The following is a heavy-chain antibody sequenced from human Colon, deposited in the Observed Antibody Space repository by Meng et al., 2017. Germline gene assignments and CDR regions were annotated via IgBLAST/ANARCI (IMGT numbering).Heavy chain of an antibody. Sequence: QAQLVQSGAEVKKPGASVKVSCKASGSTLSSYAVHWVRQAPGQRLEWMGWINLGNGNTKYSQNFQGRVTITRDTSASTAYMELSSLTSEDTAVYYCTSPIYWGQGTLVTVSS. CDR1: GSTLSSYA. CDR3: TSPIY. D-gene: IGHD3-9*01. V-gene: IGHV1-3*01. J-gene: IGHJ4*02. CDR2: INLGNGNT.